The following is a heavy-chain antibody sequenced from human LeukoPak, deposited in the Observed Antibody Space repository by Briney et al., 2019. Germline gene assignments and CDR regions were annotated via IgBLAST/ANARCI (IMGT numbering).Heavy chain of an antibody. CDR1: GFTFSSYS. D-gene: IGHD2-15*01. CDR3: AKVSVVVVAATFDY. CDR2: ISSSSSYI. V-gene: IGHV3-21*04. Sequence: PGGSLRLSCAASGFTFSSYSMNWVRQAPGKGLEWVSSISSSSSYIYYADSVKGRFTISRDNSKNTLYLQMNSLRAEDTAVYYCAKVSVVVVAATFDYWGQGTLVTVSS. J-gene: IGHJ4*02.